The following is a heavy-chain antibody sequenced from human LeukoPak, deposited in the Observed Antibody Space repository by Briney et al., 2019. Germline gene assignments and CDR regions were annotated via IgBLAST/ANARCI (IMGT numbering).Heavy chain of an antibody. CDR1: GYTFTSYD. V-gene: IGHV1-8*03. CDR3: ARGRRVTRAIDY. CDR2: MNPNSGNT. J-gene: IGHJ4*02. Sequence: ASVKVSCKASGYTFTSYDINWVRQATGQGLEWMGWMNPNSGNTGYAQKFQGRVTITRNTSISTAYMELSSLRSEDTAVYYCARGRRVTRAIDYWGQGTLVTVSS. D-gene: IGHD5-18*01.